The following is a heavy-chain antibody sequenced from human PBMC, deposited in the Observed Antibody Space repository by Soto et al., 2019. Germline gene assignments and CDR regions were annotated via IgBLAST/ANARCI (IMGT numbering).Heavy chain of an antibody. CDR3: ARRGYSSSWYYYYYYGMDV. V-gene: IGHV1-8*01. CDR2: MNPNSGNT. J-gene: IGHJ6*02. D-gene: IGHD6-13*01. CDR1: GYTFTSYD. Sequence: QVQLVQSGAEVKKPGASVKVSCKASGYTFTSYDINWVRQATGQGLERMGWMNPNSGNTGYAQKFQGRVTMTRNTSISTAYTELSSLRSEDTAVYYCARRGYSSSWYYYYYYGMDVWGQGTTVTVS.